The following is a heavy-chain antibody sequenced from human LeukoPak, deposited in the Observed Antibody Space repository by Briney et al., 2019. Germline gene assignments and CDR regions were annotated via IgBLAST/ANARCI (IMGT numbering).Heavy chain of an antibody. V-gene: IGHV3-48*03. CDR3: ARSKDRSWPLDS. D-gene: IGHD4-11*01. J-gene: IGHJ4*02. Sequence: PGGSLRLSCAASGFTFSSYEMNWVRQAPGKGLEWVSYISSSGSTIYYADSVKGRFTISRDNAGNSMYLQMSSLRPDDTAVYFCARSKDRSWPLDSWGQGTLVTVSS. CDR1: GFTFSSYE. CDR2: ISSSGSTI.